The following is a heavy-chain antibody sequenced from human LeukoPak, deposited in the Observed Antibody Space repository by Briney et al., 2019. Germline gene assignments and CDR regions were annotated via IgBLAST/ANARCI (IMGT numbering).Heavy chain of an antibody. V-gene: IGHV4-34*01. CDR1: GGSFSGYY. D-gene: IGHD2-15*01. J-gene: IGHJ4*02. Sequence: SETLSLTCAVYGGSFSGYYWSWIRQPPGKGLERIGEINHSGSTNYNPSLKSRVTISVDTSKNQFSLKLSSVTAADTAVYYCARHRWLGYCSGGSCYFSGDFDYWGQGTLVTVSS. CDR3: ARHRWLGYCSGGSCYFSGDFDY. CDR2: INHSGST.